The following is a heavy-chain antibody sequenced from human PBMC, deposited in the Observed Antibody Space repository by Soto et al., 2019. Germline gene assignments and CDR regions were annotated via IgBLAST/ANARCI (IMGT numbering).Heavy chain of an antibody. CDR2: IIPILGIA. V-gene: IGHV1-69*04. CDR3: ARDQTRGKCSGGSCYGAFDI. D-gene: IGHD2-15*01. J-gene: IGHJ3*02. Sequence: ASVKVSCKASGGTFSSYTISWVRQAPGQGLEWMGRIIPILGIANYAQKFQGRVTITADKSTSTAYMELSSLRSEDTAVYYCARDQTRGKCSGGSCYGAFDIWGQGSMVTVPS. CDR1: GGTFSSYT.